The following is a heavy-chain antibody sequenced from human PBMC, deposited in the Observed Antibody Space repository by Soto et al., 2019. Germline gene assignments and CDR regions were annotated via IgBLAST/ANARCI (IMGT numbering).Heavy chain of an antibody. CDR2: IYYSGST. CDR3: ASASVAYSSSWYEPGGRTFDY. Sequence: SETLSLTCTVSGGSISSYYWSWIRQPPGKGLEWIGYIYYSGSTNYNPSLKSRATISVDTSKNQFSLKLSSVTAADTAVYYCASASVAYSSSWYEPGGRTFDYWGQGTLVTVSS. D-gene: IGHD6-13*01. J-gene: IGHJ4*02. V-gene: IGHV4-59*01. CDR1: GGSISSYY.